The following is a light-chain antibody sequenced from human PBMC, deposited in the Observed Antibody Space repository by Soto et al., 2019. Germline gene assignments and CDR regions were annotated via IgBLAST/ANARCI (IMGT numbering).Light chain of an antibody. Sequence: DSVMSQSPESLAVFLGERAPIHCKSSESVLYSTKNKNFITWNQQKPGHPPKLLIYWASTRESGVPDRFTGSGSGTDFTLTINSLQAEDVAVYYCQQHYITPITFGQGTRLEIK. J-gene: IGKJ5*01. CDR3: QQHYITPIT. CDR1: ESVLYSTKNKNF. CDR2: WAS. V-gene: IGKV4-1*01.